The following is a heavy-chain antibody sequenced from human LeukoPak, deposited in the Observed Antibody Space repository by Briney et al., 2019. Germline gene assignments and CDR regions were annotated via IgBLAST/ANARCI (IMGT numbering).Heavy chain of an antibody. Sequence: SETLSLTCTVSSGSISSSPHYWGWIRQSPGKGLEWIGSISYSGTTYYNPSLKSRVTISVGTSKNQFSLKLSSVTAADTAVYYCAANSADYNTLGSSYKVWGQGTLVTVSS. CDR2: ISYSGTT. V-gene: IGHV4-39*01. CDR1: SGSISSSPHY. D-gene: IGHD3-10*01. J-gene: IGHJ4*02. CDR3: AANSADYNTLGSSYKV.